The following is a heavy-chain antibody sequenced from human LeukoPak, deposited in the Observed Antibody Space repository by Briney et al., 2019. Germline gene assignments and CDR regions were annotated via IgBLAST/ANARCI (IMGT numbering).Heavy chain of an antibody. CDR3: VSFYETY. J-gene: IGHJ4*02. CDR1: GNYW. Sequence: GGSLRLSCAASGNYWMHWVRQVPGEGLVWVSHINSDGSWTSYADSVKGRFTISKDNAKNTVYLQMNSLRAEDTAVYYCVSFYETYWGRGTLVTVSS. CDR2: INSDGSWT. D-gene: IGHD2/OR15-2a*01. V-gene: IGHV3-74*01.